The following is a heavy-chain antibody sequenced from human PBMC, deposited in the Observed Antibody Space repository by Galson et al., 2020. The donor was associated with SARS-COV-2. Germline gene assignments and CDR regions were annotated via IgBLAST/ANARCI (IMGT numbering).Heavy chain of an antibody. CDR1: GGSVSSYY. V-gene: IGHV4-59*02. D-gene: IGHD2-2*01. J-gene: IGHJ6*03. Sequence: ETLSHTCTVSGGSVSSYYWTWIRQSPGKGLVWIGHMYYSGGTNYNPSLKSQVTTSVATSKNQFSLKLSSVTAADTAVYFCARVVPSYPFYYMDVWGKGTTVTVSS. CDR2: MYYSGGT. CDR3: ARVVPSYPFYYMDV.